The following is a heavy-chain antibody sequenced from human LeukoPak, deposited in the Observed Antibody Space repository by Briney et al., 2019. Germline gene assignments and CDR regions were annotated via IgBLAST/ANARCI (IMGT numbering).Heavy chain of an antibody. CDR3: ARDAGPSSGWHNYFDY. D-gene: IGHD6-19*01. Sequence: GSLRLSCAASGFTFSSYSMNWVRQAPGKGLEWVSSISSSSSYIYYADSVKGQFTISRDNAKNSLYLQMNSLRAEDTAVYYCARDAGPSSGWHNYFDYWGQGTLVTVSS. CDR2: ISSSSSYI. J-gene: IGHJ4*02. CDR1: GFTFSSYS. V-gene: IGHV3-21*01.